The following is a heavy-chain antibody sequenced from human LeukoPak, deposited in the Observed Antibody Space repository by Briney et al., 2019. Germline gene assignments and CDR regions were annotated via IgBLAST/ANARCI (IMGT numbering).Heavy chain of an antibody. CDR1: GYTFTGYY. D-gene: IGHD3-3*01. J-gene: IGHJ4*02. Sequence: ASVKVSCKASGYTFTGYYMHWVRQAPGQGLEWMGRINPNSGGTNYAEKFQGRVTTTRDTSISTAYMELSRLRSDDTAVYYCAREDYYDFWSGYYTYSYFDYWGQGTLVTVSS. V-gene: IGHV1-2*06. CDR2: INPNSGGT. CDR3: AREDYYDFWSGYYTYSYFDY.